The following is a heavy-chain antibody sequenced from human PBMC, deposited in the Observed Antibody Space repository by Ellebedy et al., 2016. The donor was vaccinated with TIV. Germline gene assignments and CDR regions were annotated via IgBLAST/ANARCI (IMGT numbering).Heavy chain of an antibody. D-gene: IGHD6-19*01. V-gene: IGHV3-13*01. CDR2: IGAAGET. CDR3: VRRPRGWSHGFDI. CDR1: GFTFSTYD. Sequence: GESLKISCVGSGFTFSTYDMHWVRQPIGKGLEWVSTIGAAGETFYPDSVKGRFTISRENAKDSLFLQMNGLSAEDTALYYCVRRPRGWSHGFDIWGQGTMVTVSS. J-gene: IGHJ3*02.